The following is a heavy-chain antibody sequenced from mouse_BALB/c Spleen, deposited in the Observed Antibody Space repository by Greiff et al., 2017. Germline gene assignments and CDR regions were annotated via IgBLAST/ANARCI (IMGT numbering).Heavy chain of an antibody. CDR3: ARPPTGTGEAMDY. CDR2: VDPANGNT. D-gene: IGHD4-1*01. Sequence: VQLKESGAELVKPGASVKLSCTASGFNIKDTYMHWVKQRPEQGLEWIGRVDPANGNTKYDPKFQGKATITADTSSNTAYLQLSSLTSEDTAVYYCARPPTGTGEAMDYWGQGTSVTVSS. V-gene: IGHV14-3*02. J-gene: IGHJ4*01. CDR1: GFNIKDTY.